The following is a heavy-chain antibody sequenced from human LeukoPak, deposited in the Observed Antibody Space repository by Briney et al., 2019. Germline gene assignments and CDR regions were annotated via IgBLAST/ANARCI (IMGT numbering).Heavy chain of an antibody. V-gene: IGHV3-7*01. CDR2: IKEDGSDK. Sequence: GGSLRLFCIGSGFTFRNYWMSWVRQAPGKGLEWVASIKEDGSDKRYVDSVKGRFTISRDNTKNSLFVQMSSLRAEDTAVYYCARLKDAVTIFDCWGQGILVTVSS. CDR3: ARLKDAVTIFDC. J-gene: IGHJ5*01. D-gene: IGHD4-17*01. CDR1: GFTFRNYW.